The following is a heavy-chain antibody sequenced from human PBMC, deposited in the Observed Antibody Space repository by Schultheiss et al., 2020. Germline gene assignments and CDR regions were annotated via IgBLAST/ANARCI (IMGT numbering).Heavy chain of an antibody. CDR3: AREEDYGDYRGPGASGGTIDY. J-gene: IGHJ4*02. Sequence: ETLSLTCAVSGGSISSYYWSWLRQPPGKGLVWVSRINSDGSSTSYADSVKGRFTISRDNAKNTLYLQMNSLRAEDTAVYYCAREEDYGDYRGPGASGGTIDYWGKGTLVTVAS. V-gene: IGHV3-74*01. D-gene: IGHD4-17*01. CDR2: INSDGSST. CDR1: GGSISSYY.